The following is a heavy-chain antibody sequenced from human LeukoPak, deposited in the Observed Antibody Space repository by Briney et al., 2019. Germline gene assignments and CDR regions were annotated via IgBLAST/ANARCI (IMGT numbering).Heavy chain of an antibody. J-gene: IGHJ4*02. CDR2: INHSGST. CDR3: ARNRGIVATIYDY. Sequence: SETLSLTCAVYGGSFSGYYWSWIRQPPGKGLEWIGEINHSGSTNYNPSLESRVTISVGTSKNQFSLKLSSVTAADTAVYYCARNRGIVATIYDYWGQGTLVTVSS. D-gene: IGHD5-12*01. V-gene: IGHV4-34*01. CDR1: GGSFSGYY.